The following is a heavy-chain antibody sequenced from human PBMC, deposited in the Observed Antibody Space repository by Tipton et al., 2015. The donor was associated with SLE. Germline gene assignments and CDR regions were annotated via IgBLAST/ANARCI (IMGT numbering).Heavy chain of an antibody. D-gene: IGHD3-10*01. CDR2: VFRGGST. Sequence: TLSLTCSVYGDSLSGQYWSWIRQPPGKGLEWIGEVFRGGSTNYSPSLESRATITVDMSKNQFSLKLRSVTAADTAVYYCARHLGVIVAFEVWGQGTVLTVSS. J-gene: IGHJ3*01. CDR3: ARHLGVIVAFEV. V-gene: IGHV4-34*12. CDR1: GDSLSGQY.